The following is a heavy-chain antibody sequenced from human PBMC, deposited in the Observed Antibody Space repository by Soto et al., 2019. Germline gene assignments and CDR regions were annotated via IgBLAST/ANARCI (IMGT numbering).Heavy chain of an antibody. Sequence: GGSLRLSCAASGFTFSNAWMSWVRQAPGKGLEWVGRIKSKTDGGTTDYAAPVKGRFTISRDDSKNTLYLQMNSLKTEDTAVYYCTTPREYCSGGSCYASIDAFDIWGQGTMVTVSS. CDR2: IKSKTDGGTT. J-gene: IGHJ3*02. D-gene: IGHD2-15*01. CDR3: TTPREYCSGGSCYASIDAFDI. V-gene: IGHV3-15*01. CDR1: GFTFSNAW.